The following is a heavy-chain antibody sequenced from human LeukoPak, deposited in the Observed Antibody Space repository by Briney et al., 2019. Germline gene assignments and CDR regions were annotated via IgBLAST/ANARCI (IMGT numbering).Heavy chain of an antibody. V-gene: IGHV3-30*02. CDR2: IRSDGNKR. J-gene: IGHJ5*02. CDR1: GFTFSNSG. Sequence: PGGSLRLSCAASGFTFSNSGMHWVRQAPGKGLEWVAFIRSDGNKRFYADSVKGRFTISRDNSKNTLYLQMNSLRAEDTAVYYCARGTSGNSAFDPWGQGTLVTVSS. D-gene: IGHD2-2*01. CDR3: ARGTSGNSAFDP.